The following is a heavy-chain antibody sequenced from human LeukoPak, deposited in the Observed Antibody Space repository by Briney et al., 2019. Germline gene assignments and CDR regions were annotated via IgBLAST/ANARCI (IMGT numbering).Heavy chain of an antibody. Sequence: ASVKVSCKASGYTFTSYGICWVRQAPGQGLEWMGWISAYNGNTNYAQKLQGRVTMTTDTSTSTAYMELRSPRSDDTAVYYCARDGTLNYRYYYYGMDVWGQGTTVTVSS. D-gene: IGHD1-7*01. CDR3: ARDGTLNYRYYYYGMDV. V-gene: IGHV1-18*01. CDR2: ISAYNGNT. J-gene: IGHJ6*02. CDR1: GYTFTSYG.